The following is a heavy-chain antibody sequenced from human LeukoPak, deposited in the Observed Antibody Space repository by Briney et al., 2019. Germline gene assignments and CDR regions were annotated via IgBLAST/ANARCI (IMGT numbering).Heavy chain of an antibody. V-gene: IGHV1-24*01. Sequence: GASVKVSCKVSGYTLTELSMHWVRQAPGKGLEWMGGFDPEDGETTYAQKFQGRVTMTEDTSTDTAYMELSSLRSEDTAVYYCATPYGIVGADDAFDIWGQGTMVTVSS. CDR2: FDPEDGET. CDR1: GYTLTELS. CDR3: ATPYGIVGADDAFDI. D-gene: IGHD1-26*01. J-gene: IGHJ3*02.